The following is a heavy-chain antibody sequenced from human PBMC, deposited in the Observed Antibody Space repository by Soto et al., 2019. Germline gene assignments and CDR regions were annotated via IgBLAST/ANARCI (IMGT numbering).Heavy chain of an antibody. D-gene: IGHD6-13*01. Sequence: SETLSLTCTVSGGSISSYYWSWIRQTPGRGLEWIGYISYSGITKYNPSLKSRVTISIDTSKNHFSMKLDSVTVADTARYYCVRYHREEAAGLDYWGQGALVTVSS. CDR2: ISYSGIT. J-gene: IGHJ4*02. CDR1: GGSISSYY. V-gene: IGHV4-59*01. CDR3: VRYHREEAAGLDY.